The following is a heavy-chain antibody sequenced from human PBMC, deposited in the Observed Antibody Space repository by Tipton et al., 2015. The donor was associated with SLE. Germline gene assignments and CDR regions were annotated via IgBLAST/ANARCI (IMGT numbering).Heavy chain of an antibody. CDR2: ISYSGST. CDR3: ARAGTGVANTYWHFDL. J-gene: IGHJ2*01. D-gene: IGHD5-12*01. CDR1: GGSISSHY. Sequence: TLSLTCTVSGGSISSHYWSWIRQPPGKGLEWIGYISYSGSTNYNPSLKSRVTISLDTSTNQFSLKLRSVTAADTAVYYCARAGTGVANTYWHFDLWGRGTLVTVSS. V-gene: IGHV4-59*11.